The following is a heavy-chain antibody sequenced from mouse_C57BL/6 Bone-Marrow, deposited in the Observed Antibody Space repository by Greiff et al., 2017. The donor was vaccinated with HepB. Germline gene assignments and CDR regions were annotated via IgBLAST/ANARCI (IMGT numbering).Heavy chain of an antibody. CDR1: GFTFSDYY. CDR3: ARHEYYGSSWGFAC. D-gene: IGHD1-1*01. Sequence: EVKLMESGGGLVQPGGSLKLSCAASGFTFSDYYMYWVRQTPGNGLEWVAYIGNGGGSTYYPDTVKGRFTISRDNAKNTLYLQRSRLKSEDTAMYYCARHEYYGSSWGFACWGQGTLVTVSA. J-gene: IGHJ3*01. CDR2: IGNGGGST. V-gene: IGHV5-12*01.